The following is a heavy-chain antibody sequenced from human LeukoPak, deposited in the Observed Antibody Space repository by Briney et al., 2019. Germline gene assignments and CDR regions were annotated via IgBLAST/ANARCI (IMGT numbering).Heavy chain of an antibody. V-gene: IGHV3-30*02. Sequence: GGSLRLSCAASGFTFSSYGMHWVRQAPGKGLEWVAFIRYDGSNKYCADSVKGRFTISRDNSKNTLYLQMNSLRAEDTAVYYCAKDREGYYDFWSGYLGAFDIWGQGAMVTVSS. CDR3: AKDREGYYDFWSGYLGAFDI. D-gene: IGHD3-3*01. J-gene: IGHJ3*02. CDR2: IRYDGSNK. CDR1: GFTFSSYG.